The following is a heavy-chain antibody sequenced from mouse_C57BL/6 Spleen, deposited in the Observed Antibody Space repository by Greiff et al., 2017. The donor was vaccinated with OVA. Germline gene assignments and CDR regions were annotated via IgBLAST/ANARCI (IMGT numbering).Heavy chain of an antibody. CDR2: ISDGGSYT. Sequence: EVQGVESGGGLVKPGGSLKLSCAASGFTFSSYAMSWVRQTPEKRLEWVATISDGGSYTYYPDNVKGRFTISRDNAKNNLYLQMSHLKSEDTAMYYCARGYGSSYVRYFDVWGTGTTVTVSS. V-gene: IGHV5-4*01. CDR3: ARGYGSSYVRYFDV. CDR1: GFTFSSYA. D-gene: IGHD1-1*01. J-gene: IGHJ1*03.